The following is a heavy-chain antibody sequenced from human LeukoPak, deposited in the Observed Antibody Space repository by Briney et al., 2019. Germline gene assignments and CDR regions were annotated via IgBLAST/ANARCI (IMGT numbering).Heavy chain of an antibody. J-gene: IGHJ4*02. CDR2: IYYSGST. D-gene: IGHD3-22*01. CDR3: ARVYDSSGYYPFDY. V-gene: IGHV4-59*01. Sequence: PSETLSLTCTVSGGAISNYYWSRIRQPPGKGLEWIGYIYYSGSTNYNPSLKSRVTISVDTSKNQFSLKLSSVTAADTAVYYCARVYDSSGYYPFDYWGQGTLVTVSS. CDR1: GGAISNYY.